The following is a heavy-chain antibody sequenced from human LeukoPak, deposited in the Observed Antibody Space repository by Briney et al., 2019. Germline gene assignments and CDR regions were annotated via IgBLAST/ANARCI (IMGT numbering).Heavy chain of an antibody. CDR2: IYSGGST. CDR1: GFTVSSNY. Sequence: GGSLRLSCAASGFTVSSNYMSWVRQAPGKGLEWVSVIYSGGSTYYADSVKGRFTISRDNSKNTLYLQMNSLRAEDTAVYYCAKEGAQLGDTALGDYWGQGTLVTVSS. D-gene: IGHD5-18*01. J-gene: IGHJ4*02. V-gene: IGHV3-53*05. CDR3: AKEGAQLGDTALGDY.